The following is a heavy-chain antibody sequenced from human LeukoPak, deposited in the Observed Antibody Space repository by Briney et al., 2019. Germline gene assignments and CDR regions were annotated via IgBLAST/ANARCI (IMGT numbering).Heavy chain of an antibody. CDR2: IHPNSGGT. J-gene: IGHJ4*02. D-gene: IGHD5-18*01. V-gene: IGHV1-2*02. CDR1: GNTFIGFY. Sequence: ASVKVSCKTSGNTFIGFYMHWVRQAPGQGLEWMGWIHPNSGGTKYAQKFQGRVTMTRDTSISTVYMELSSLRSDDTAVYYCAREGGDDTAYFDYWGQGTLVTVSS. CDR3: AREGGDDTAYFDY.